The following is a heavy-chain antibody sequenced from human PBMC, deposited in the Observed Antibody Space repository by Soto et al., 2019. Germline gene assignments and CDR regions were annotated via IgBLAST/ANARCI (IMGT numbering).Heavy chain of an antibody. CDR3: ASSRRLDIVLVPAAQIPVYFYYYGMDV. V-gene: IGHV5-10-1*01. CDR2: IDPSDSYT. D-gene: IGHD2-2*03. Sequence: GESLKISCKGSGYSFTSYWISWVRQMPGKGMARMGRIDPSDSYTNYSPSFQGHVTISADKSISTAYLQWSSLKASDTAMYQCASSRRLDIVLVPAAQIPVYFYYYGMDVAAQGSTVNV. J-gene: IGHJ6*02. CDR1: GYSFTSYW.